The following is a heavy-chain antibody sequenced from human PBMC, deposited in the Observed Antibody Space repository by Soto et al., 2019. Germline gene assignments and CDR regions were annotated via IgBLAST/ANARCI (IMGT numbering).Heavy chain of an antibody. CDR2: ISGSGDKT. CDR3: AKDYASTWYWYFDP. V-gene: IGHV3-23*01. CDR1: GFSFSNFA. J-gene: IGHJ5*02. D-gene: IGHD6-13*01. Sequence: GSLRLSCAASGFSFSNFAMSWVRQAPGTGLEWVSSISGSGDKTYYLDSVKGRFTISRDNSKNTLYLHMNSLGAEDTAVYFCAKDYASTWYWYFDPWGQGALVTVSS.